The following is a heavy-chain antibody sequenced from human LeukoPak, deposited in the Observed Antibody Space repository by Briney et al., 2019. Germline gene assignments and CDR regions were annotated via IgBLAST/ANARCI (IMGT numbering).Heavy chain of an antibody. V-gene: IGHV3-30*02. CDR3: ASSWYKFYYYYYMDV. J-gene: IGHJ6*03. CDR2: IPYAGRNR. CDR1: GFTFSSYG. Sequence: GGSLRLSCAASGFTFSSYGMHWVRQAPDKGLEWVAFIPYAGRNRYYADSVKGRFTISRDSSKNTLYLQVNSLRAEDTAVYYCASSWYKFYYYYYMDVWGKGTTVTVSS. D-gene: IGHD6-13*01.